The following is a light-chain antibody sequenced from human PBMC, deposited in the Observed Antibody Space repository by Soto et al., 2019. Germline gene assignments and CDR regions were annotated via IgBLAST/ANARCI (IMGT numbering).Light chain of an antibody. CDR3: AAWGDSVNGVV. V-gene: IGLV1-44*01. Sequence: QSVLTQPPSASGTPGQRVTISCSGSSSNIGSNTVNWYQQLPGTAPKLLIYSNNQRPSGVPDRFSGSKSGTAASLAISGLQSEDEADYDCAAWGDSVNGVVFGGGTTLTVL. CDR2: SNN. J-gene: IGLJ2*01. CDR1: SSNIGSNT.